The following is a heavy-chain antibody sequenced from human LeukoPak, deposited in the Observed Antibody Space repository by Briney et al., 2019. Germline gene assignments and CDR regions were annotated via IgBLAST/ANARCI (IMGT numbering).Heavy chain of an antibody. CDR3: AKGPYSSSWYSYFDY. J-gene: IGHJ4*02. CDR1: GFTFSSYA. CDR2: ISGSGGST. D-gene: IGHD6-13*01. V-gene: IGHV3-23*01. Sequence: PGGSLRLSCAASGFTFSSYAMSWVRQAPGKGLEWVSAISGSGGSTYYADSVKGRFIISRDNSKNTLYLQMNSLRAEDTAVYYCAKGPYSSSWYSYFDYWGQGTLVTVSS.